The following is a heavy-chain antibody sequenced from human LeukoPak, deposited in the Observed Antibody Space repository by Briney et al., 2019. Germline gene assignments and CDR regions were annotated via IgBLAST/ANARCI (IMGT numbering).Heavy chain of an antibody. V-gene: IGHV3-20*04. Sequence: GGSLRLSCAASGFTFDDSGMSWVRQAPGKGLEWVSGINWTGGSTGYADSVKGRFTISRDNTKNSLYLQMNSLTAEDTAVHYCVRAHHPGGWFDPWGQGTLVTVSS. CDR1: GFTFDDSG. J-gene: IGHJ5*02. D-gene: IGHD3-10*01. CDR2: INWTGGST. CDR3: VRAHHPGGWFDP.